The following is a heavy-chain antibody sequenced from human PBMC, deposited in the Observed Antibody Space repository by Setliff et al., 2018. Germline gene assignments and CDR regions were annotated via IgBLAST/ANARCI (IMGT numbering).Heavy chain of an antibody. J-gene: IGHJ4*02. V-gene: IGHV1-69*13. Sequence: GASVKVSCKASGGTFSSYAISWVRQAPGQGLEWMGGIIPIFGTANYAQKFQGRVTITADESTSTAYMELSSLRAEDTAVYYCARPTPGYSSSGFADWGQGTLVTVSS. CDR3: ARPTPGYSSSGFAD. D-gene: IGHD6-13*01. CDR1: GGTFSSYA. CDR2: IIPIFGTA.